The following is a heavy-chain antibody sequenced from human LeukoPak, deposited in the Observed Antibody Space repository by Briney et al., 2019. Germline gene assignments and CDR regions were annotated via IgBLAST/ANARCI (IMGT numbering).Heavy chain of an antibody. CDR3: ARGGLLNWFDP. CDR1: GGSISSGSYY. J-gene: IGHJ5*02. CDR2: IYATGST. D-gene: IGHD1-26*01. V-gene: IGHV4-61*02. Sequence: SETLSLTCTVSGGSISSGSYYWSWIRQPAGKGLEWIGRIYATGSTNYNPSLKSRVTISVDTSKNQFSLKLSSVTAADTAVYYCARGGLLNWFDPWGQGTLVTVSS.